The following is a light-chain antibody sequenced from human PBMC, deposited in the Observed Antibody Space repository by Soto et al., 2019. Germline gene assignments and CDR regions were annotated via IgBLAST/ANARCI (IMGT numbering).Light chain of an antibody. V-gene: IGLV1-40*01. J-gene: IGLJ2*01. Sequence: QSVLTQPPSVSGAPGQRVTVSCTGSGSTIGAGYDVHWYQQLPGTAPKLLIYNNNNRPSGVPDRFSGSKSGTSASLAVSGLQAEDEADYYCQSYDSSLNVIFDGGTKLTVL. CDR3: QSYDSSLNVI. CDR2: NNN. CDR1: GSTIGAGYD.